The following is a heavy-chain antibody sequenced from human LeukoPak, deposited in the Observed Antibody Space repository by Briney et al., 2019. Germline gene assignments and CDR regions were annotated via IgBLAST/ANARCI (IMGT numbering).Heavy chain of an antibody. V-gene: IGHV3-7*03. CDR2: INLDGSEI. J-gene: IGHJ4*02. Sequence: GGSLRLSCEASGFVFGHSWMSWVRQAPGKGLEWVANINLDGSEINYLDSLTGRLTISRDNAKDSLYLQMNGLRAEDTAVYFRXXDXGYSTFDYWGQGTLVTVSS. CDR3: XXDXGYSTFDY. CDR1: GFVFGHSW. D-gene: IGHD3-22*01.